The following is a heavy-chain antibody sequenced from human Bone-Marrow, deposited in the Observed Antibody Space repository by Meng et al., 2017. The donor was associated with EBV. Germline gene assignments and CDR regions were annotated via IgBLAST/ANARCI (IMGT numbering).Heavy chain of an antibody. V-gene: IGHV3-74*01. D-gene: IGHD6-13*01. CDR1: GFTLSNYW. Sequence: VLWVESRVCLGQPGWPLRPPCPASGFTLSNYWMHWVRQVPGKGLVWVSRINVDGSDTIYADSVKGRFTISRDNGKNTLYLQMNSLRADDTAVYYCSRSNWYPDYWGQGTLVTVSS. CDR3: SRSNWYPDY. CDR2: INVDGSDT. J-gene: IGHJ4*02.